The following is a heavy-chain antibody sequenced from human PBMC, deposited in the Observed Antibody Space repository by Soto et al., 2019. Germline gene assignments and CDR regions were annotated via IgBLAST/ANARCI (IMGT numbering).Heavy chain of an antibody. Sequence: GGSLRLSCAASGFVFSDYDMSWIRQAPGKGLEWVSDISASSSTIYYADSVQGRFTVSRDNAKNSLYLEMHSLRAEDTAIYYCARGENYYETSGYDYTISYYGMEVWGQWTTVTVSS. CDR3: ARGENYYETSGYDYTISYYGMEV. CDR1: GFVFSDYD. V-gene: IGHV3-11*01. D-gene: IGHD3-22*01. J-gene: IGHJ6*02. CDR2: ISASSSTI.